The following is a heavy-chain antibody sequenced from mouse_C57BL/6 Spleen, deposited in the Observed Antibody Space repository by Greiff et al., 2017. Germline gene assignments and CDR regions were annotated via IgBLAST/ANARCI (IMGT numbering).Heavy chain of an antibody. CDR2: ISDGGSYT. Sequence: EVKLMESGGGLVKPGGSLKLSCAASGFTFSSYAMSWVRQTPEKRLEWVATISDGGSYTYYPDNVKGRFTISRDNAKNNLYLQMSHLKSEDTAMYYCASNYYDYDRYAMDYWGQGTSVTVSS. D-gene: IGHD2-4*01. CDR1: GFTFSSYA. V-gene: IGHV5-4*03. CDR3: ASNYYDYDRYAMDY. J-gene: IGHJ4*01.